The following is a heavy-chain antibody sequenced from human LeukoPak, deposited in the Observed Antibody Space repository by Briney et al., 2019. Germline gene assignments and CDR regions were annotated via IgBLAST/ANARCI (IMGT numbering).Heavy chain of an antibody. J-gene: IGHJ5*02. V-gene: IGHV4-59*01. Sequence: SETLSLTCTVSGGSISSYYWSWTRQPPGKGLEWIGYIYYSGSTNYNPSLKSRVTISVDTSKNQFSLKLSSVTAADTAVYYCARDSLYCSSTSCYFNWFDPWGQGTLVTVSS. CDR1: GGSISSYY. CDR2: IYYSGST. D-gene: IGHD2-2*01. CDR3: ARDSLYCSSTSCYFNWFDP.